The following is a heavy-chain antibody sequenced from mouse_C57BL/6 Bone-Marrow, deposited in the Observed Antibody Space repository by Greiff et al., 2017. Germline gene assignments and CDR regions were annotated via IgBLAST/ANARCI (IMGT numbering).Heavy chain of an antibody. V-gene: IGHV2-9*01. D-gene: IGHD2-1*01. J-gene: IGHJ3*01. CDR3: AKRYHGNFEGFAY. CDR2: IWGGGST. Sequence: VHLVESGPGLVAPSQSLSITCTVSGFSLTSYGVDWVRQPPGKGLEWLGVIWGGGSTNYNSALMSRLSICKVNSKSQVFLKMNSLQTDDTAMYYCAKRYHGNFEGFAYWGQGTLVTVSA. CDR1: GFSLTSYG.